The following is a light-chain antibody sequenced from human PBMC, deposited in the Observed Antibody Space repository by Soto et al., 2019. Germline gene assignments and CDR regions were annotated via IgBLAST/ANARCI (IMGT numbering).Light chain of an antibody. CDR3: QQRSNWTLIT. CDR2: GAS. Sequence: EIVCSKSHDTLALSPGERATFSCRAIQSVSTNSLAWYQQKRGQAPRPLIYGASRRATGTPDRFSGSGSGTDFTLVISRREPEDFAVYYCQQRSNWTLITFGQGTRLEIK. CDR1: QSVSTNS. J-gene: IGKJ5*01. V-gene: IGKV3D-20*02.